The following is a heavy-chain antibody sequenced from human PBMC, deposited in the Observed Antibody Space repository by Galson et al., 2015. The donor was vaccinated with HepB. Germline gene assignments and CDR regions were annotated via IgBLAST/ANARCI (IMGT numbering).Heavy chain of an antibody. Sequence: QSGAEVKKPGESLKISCKGSGYSFTSYWIGWVRQMPGKGLEWMGIIYPGDSDTRYSPSFQGQVTISADKSISTAYLQWSSLKASDTAMYYCARRGEERWELPRRAFDIWGQGTMVTVSS. V-gene: IGHV5-51*01. CDR1: GYSFTSYW. J-gene: IGHJ3*02. CDR2: IYPGDSDT. D-gene: IGHD1-26*01. CDR3: ARRGEERWELPRRAFDI.